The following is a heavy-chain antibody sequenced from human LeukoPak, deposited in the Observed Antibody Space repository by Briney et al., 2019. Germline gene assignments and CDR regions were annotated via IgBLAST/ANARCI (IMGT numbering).Heavy chain of an antibody. V-gene: IGHV1-2*02. J-gene: IGHJ4*02. CDR1: VYTFAAYY. Sequence: ASVKVSCKASVYTFAAYYMHWVRQAPGQGLEWMGWIDTNSGATNYAQKFKGRVTITRDTSIGTAYMELSNLISDDTGVYYCASEAFCDGGSCYVQRVASWRPGTLVTVSS. CDR2: IDTNSGAT. CDR3: ASEAFCDGGSCYVQRVAS. D-gene: IGHD2-15*01.